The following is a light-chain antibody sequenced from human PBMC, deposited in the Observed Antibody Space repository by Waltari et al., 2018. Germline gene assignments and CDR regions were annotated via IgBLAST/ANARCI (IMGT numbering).Light chain of an antibody. CDR2: ENS. CDR3: GTWDSSLSGAV. J-gene: IGLJ7*01. Sequence: QSVLTQPPSVSAAPGQRVTLSCSGGRSNIGNYYVSLYRQFPGTAPNLLSYENSERPSGIPVRFSGSKSGTSATLDITGLQAGDEADYYCGTWDSSLSGAVFGGGTHLTVL. CDR1: RSNIGNYY. V-gene: IGLV1-51*02.